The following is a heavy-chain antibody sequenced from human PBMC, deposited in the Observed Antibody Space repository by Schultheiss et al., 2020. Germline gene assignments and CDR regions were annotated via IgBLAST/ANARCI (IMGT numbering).Heavy chain of an antibody. D-gene: IGHD6-13*01. V-gene: IGHV4-31*11. J-gene: IGHJ4*02. CDR1: GGSISSSSYY. CDR2: IYYSGST. CDR3: ASVKYSSSWKRRYFDY. Sequence: SETLSLTCAVSGGSISSSSYYWSWIRQHPGKGLEWIGYIYYSGSTYYNPSLKSRVTISVDTSKNQFSLKLSSVTAADTAVYYCASVKYSSSWKRRYFDYWGQGTLVNGYS.